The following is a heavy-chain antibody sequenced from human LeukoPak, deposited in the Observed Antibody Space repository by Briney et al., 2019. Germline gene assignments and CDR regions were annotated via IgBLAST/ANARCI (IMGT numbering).Heavy chain of an antibody. CDR2: IYYSGST. D-gene: IGHD5-18*01. V-gene: IGHV4-38-2*02. J-gene: IGHJ4*02. CDR1: GYSISSGYY. CDR3: ARGGYSYPYYFDY. Sequence: SETLSLTCTVSGYSISSGYYWGWIRQPPGKGLEWIGNIYYSGSTNYNPSLKSRVTISVDTSKNQFSLKLSSVTAADTAVYYCARGGYSYPYYFDYWGQGTLVTVSS.